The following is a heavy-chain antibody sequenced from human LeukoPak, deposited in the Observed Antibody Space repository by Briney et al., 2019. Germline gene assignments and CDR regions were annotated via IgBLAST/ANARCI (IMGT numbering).Heavy chain of an antibody. J-gene: IGHJ4*02. V-gene: IGHV3-49*03. CDR3: TRTRTYYYDSSGYYSQGY. CDR2: IRSKAYGGTT. Sequence: PGRSLRLSCTASGFSFGDYAMSWFRQAPGKGLEWVGFIRSKAYGGTTEYAASVKGRFTISRDDSKSIAYLQMNSLKTEDTAVYYCTRTRTYYYDSSGYYSQGYWGQGTLVTVSS. D-gene: IGHD3-22*01. CDR1: GFSFGDYA.